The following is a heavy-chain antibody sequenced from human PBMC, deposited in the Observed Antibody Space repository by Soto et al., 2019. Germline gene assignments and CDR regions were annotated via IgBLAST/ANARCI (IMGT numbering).Heavy chain of an antibody. CDR1: GFIFGDYA. CDR2: ITSKRYGGTT. D-gene: IGHD1-1*01. V-gene: IGHV3-49*03. J-gene: IGHJ4*02. CDR3: ARRRRDVYTTPFDT. Sequence: HPGGSLRLSCTPPGFIFGDYAISWFRQAPGKGLECVGFITSKRYGGTTEYAASVKGRFTISRYDSKSIAYLQMNSLKTEDTAVYYFARRRRDVYTTPFDTWGQGTLVTVSS.